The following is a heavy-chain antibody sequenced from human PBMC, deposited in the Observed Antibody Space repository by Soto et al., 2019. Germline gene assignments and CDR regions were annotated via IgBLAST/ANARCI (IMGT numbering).Heavy chain of an antibody. Sequence: EVQLVESGGGLVQPGGSLRVSCAASGFTFSSYWMSWVRQAPGKGLEWVANIKQDGSEKYYVDSVKGRFTISRDNAKNSLYLQMNSLRAEDTAVYYCARGRDYDFWSGYWYYFDYWGQGTLVTVSS. CDR1: GFTFSSYW. V-gene: IGHV3-7*01. J-gene: IGHJ4*02. CDR2: IKQDGSEK. CDR3: ARGRDYDFWSGYWYYFDY. D-gene: IGHD3-3*01.